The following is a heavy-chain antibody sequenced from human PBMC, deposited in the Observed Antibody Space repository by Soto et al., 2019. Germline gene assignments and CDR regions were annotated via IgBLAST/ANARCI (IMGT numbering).Heavy chain of an antibody. CDR1: GSSISTYY. CDR2: ISARGST. D-gene: IGHD2-8*01. J-gene: IGHJ4*02. Sequence: SDTLSLTCSVSGSSISTYYWSWVRQPAGKGLEWIGRISARGSTAYNPSLKGRVTMSVDTSKSQFSLKLNSVTAADTAVYYCARDSPPNGYWGQGILVTVSS. CDR3: ARDSPPNGY. V-gene: IGHV4-4*07.